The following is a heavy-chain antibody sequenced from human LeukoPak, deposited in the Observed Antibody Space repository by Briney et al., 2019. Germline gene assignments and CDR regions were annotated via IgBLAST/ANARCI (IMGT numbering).Heavy chain of an antibody. CDR2: VSFDGRNK. J-gene: IGHJ4*02. Sequence: GGSLRLSCAASGFSLSSYAMHWVRQAPGKGLEWVSFVSFDGRNKNYADSVKGRFTISRDNSKNTLYLQMNSLRAEDTAVYYCAKDLSRGYSYGWGYFDYWGQGTLVTVSS. V-gene: IGHV3-30*04. CDR1: GFSLSSYA. D-gene: IGHD5-18*01. CDR3: AKDLSRGYSYGWGYFDY.